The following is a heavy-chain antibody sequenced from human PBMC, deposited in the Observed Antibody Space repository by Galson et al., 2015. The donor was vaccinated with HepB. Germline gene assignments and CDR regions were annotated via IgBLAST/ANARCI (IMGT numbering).Heavy chain of an antibody. CDR1: GGPINSDSYY. J-gene: IGHJ4*02. Sequence: QVQLQKSGPGLVKPSQPLSLTCPVPGGPINSDSYYWTWIRQPAGKGLEWIGRTYFSGRHNLHPSLKGRISMSVDTSKNQFSLSLRAVTAADTAVYYCASHRDAFRSFDYWGQGTLVTVSS. CDR2: TYFSGRH. CDR3: ASHRDAFRSFDY. V-gene: IGHV4-61*02. D-gene: IGHD5-24*01.